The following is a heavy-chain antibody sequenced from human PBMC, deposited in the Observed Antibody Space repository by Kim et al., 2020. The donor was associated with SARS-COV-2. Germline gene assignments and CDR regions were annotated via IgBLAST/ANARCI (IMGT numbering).Heavy chain of an antibody. D-gene: IGHD1-1*01. CDR3: ARETPYRSAGTTTRRIDY. V-gene: IGHV4-59*01. Sequence: KSRVTISVDTSKNQFSLKLSSVTAADTAVYYCARETPYRSAGTTTRRIDYWGQGTLVTVSS. J-gene: IGHJ4*02.